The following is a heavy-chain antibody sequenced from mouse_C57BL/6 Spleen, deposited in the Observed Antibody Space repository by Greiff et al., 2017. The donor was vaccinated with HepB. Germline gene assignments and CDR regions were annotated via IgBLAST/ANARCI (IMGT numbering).Heavy chain of an antibody. CDR2: INPSSGYT. CDR1: GYTFTSYT. V-gene: IGHV1-4*01. Sequence: QVQLKESGAELARPGASVKMSCKASGYTFTSYTMHWVKQRPGQGLEWIGYINPSSGYTKYNQKFKDKATLTADKSSSTAYMQLSSLTSEDSAVYYCAREGVYAMDYWGQGTSVTVSS. J-gene: IGHJ4*01. D-gene: IGHD3-3*01. CDR3: AREGVYAMDY.